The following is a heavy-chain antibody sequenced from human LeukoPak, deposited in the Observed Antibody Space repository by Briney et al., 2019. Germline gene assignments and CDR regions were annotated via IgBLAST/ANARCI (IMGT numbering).Heavy chain of an antibody. Sequence: ASVKVSCKASGYTFTGYYMHWVRQAPGQGLEWMGRINPNSGETNFAQRFHGRVTMTRDMSIRTVYMELISLRVDDTAVYYCASDPYASSGYADYWGQGTLVTVSS. CDR1: GYTFTGYY. D-gene: IGHD3-22*01. V-gene: IGHV1-2*06. CDR3: ASDPYASSGYADY. J-gene: IGHJ4*02. CDR2: INPNSGET.